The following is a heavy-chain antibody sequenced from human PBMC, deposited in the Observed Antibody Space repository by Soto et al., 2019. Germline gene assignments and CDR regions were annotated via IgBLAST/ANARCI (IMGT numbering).Heavy chain of an antibody. CDR2: IYYSGSA. CDR3: ARVPYYGSRSLNYWYFDL. V-gene: IGHV4-31*11. D-gene: IGHD3-10*01. CDR1: GGSISSGGYS. Sequence: PSETLSLTCAVSGGSISSGGYSWSWIRQPPGKGLEWIGNIYYSGSAHYNPSLKSRVTISVDTSKNQFSLRLSSVTAADTAVFYCARVPYYGSRSLNYWYFDLWGRGTLVTVSS. J-gene: IGHJ2*01.